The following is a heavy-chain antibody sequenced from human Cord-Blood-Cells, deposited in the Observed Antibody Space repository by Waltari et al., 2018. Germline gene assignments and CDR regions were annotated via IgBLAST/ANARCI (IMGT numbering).Heavy chain of an antibody. Sequence: EVQLLESGGGLVQPGGSLRLSCAASGFTFSSYAMSWVRQAPGKGLEWVSAIGGSGGSTYYADSVKGRFTISRDNSKNTLYLQMNSLRAEDTAVYYCAKDYLSSSWYDYWGQGTLVTVSS. D-gene: IGHD6-13*01. CDR3: AKDYLSSSWYDY. V-gene: IGHV3-23*01. CDR2: IGGSGGST. CDR1: GFTFSSYA. J-gene: IGHJ4*02.